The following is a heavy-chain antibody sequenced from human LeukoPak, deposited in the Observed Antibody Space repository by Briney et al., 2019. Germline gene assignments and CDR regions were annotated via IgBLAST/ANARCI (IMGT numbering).Heavy chain of an antibody. CDR2: ISYDGSNK. CDR1: GFTFSSYA. J-gene: IGHJ4*02. CDR3: ARGADSSGYPLGWY. Sequence: GGSLRLSCAASGFTFSSYAMHWVRQAPGKGLEWVAVISYDGSNKYYADSVKGRFTISRDNSKNTLYLQMNSLRAEDTAVYYCARGADSSGYPLGWYWGQGTLVTVSS. V-gene: IGHV3-30*04. D-gene: IGHD3-22*01.